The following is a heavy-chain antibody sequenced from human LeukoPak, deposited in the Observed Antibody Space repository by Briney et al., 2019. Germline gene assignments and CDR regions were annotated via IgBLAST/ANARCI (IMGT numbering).Heavy chain of an antibody. D-gene: IGHD2-15*01. Sequence: PSETLSLTCTVSGGSISSSSYYWGWIRQPPGKGLEWIGSIYYSGSTYYNPSLKSRVTISVDTSKNQFSLKLSSVTAADTAVYYCAVVAATFGPWGQGTLVTVSS. CDR2: IYYSGST. V-gene: IGHV4-39*01. J-gene: IGHJ5*02. CDR1: GGSISSSSYY. CDR3: AVVAATFGP.